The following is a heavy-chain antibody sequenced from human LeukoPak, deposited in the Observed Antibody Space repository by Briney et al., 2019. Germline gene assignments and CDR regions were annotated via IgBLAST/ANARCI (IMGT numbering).Heavy chain of an antibody. V-gene: IGHV4-31*03. CDR2: IYYSGST. CDR1: GGSISSGGYY. CDR3: ARGTDYGGNSYGY. J-gene: IGHJ4*02. D-gene: IGHD4-23*01. Sequence: SQTLSLTCTVSGGSISSGGYYWSWIRQHPGKGLEWIGYIYYSGSTYYNPSLKSRVTISVDTSKNQFSLKLSSVTAADTAVYYCARGTDYGGNSYGYWGQGTLVTVSS.